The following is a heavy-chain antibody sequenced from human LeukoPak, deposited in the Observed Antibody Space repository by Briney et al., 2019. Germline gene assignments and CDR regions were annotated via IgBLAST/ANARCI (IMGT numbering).Heavy chain of an antibody. Sequence: ASVKVSCKASGYTFTSYGISWVRQAPGQGLEWMGWISAYNGNTNYAQKLQGRVTMTTDTSTSTAYMELRSLRSDDTAVHYCARTPLGIVGAMPFDYWGQGTLVTVSS. V-gene: IGHV1-18*01. J-gene: IGHJ4*02. CDR1: GYTFTSYG. CDR3: ARTPLGIVGAMPFDY. CDR2: ISAYNGNT. D-gene: IGHD1-26*01.